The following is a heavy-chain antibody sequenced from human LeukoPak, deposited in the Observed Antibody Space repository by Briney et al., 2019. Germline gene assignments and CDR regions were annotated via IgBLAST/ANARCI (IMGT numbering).Heavy chain of an antibody. CDR2: IYYSGST. V-gene: IGHV4-59*01. D-gene: IGHD2-21*02. J-gene: IGHJ6*03. CDR3: AREVVVTAVYYMDV. Sequence: PSETLSLTCTVSGGSISSYYWSWIRQPPGKGLEWIGYIYYSGSTNYNPSLKSRVTISVDTSKNQFPLKLSSVTAADTAVYYCAREVVVTAVYYMDVWGKGTTVTVSS. CDR1: GGSISSYY.